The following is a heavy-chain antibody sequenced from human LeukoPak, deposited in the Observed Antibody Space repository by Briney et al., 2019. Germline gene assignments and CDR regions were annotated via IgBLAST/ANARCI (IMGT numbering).Heavy chain of an antibody. CDR2: IYHSGIT. V-gene: IGHV4-38-2*02. D-gene: IGHD5/OR15-5a*01. Sequence: SETLSLTCTVSDYSISSGYGYYWGWIRQPPGKGLEWIGNIYHSGITYYNHFNSSLKSRVTISIDTSKNQFSLRLTSVTAAGTAVYFCATLVSTRYYFDYWGQGTLVTVSS. CDR1: DYSISSGYGYY. J-gene: IGHJ4*02. CDR3: ATLVSTRYYFDY.